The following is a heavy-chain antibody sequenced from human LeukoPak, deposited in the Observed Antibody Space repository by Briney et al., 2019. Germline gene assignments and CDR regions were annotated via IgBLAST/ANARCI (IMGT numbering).Heavy chain of an antibody. CDR2: INPNSGGT. J-gene: IGHJ4*02. CDR1: GYTFTGYY. CDR3: ARVNYYDSSGYFIPFDY. Sequence: ASVKVSCKASGYTFTGYYMHWVRQAPGQGLECMGRINPNSGGTNYAQKFQGRVTMTRDTSISTAYMELSRLRSDDTAVYYCARVNYYDSSGYFIPFDYWGQGTLVTVSS. D-gene: IGHD3-22*01. V-gene: IGHV1-2*06.